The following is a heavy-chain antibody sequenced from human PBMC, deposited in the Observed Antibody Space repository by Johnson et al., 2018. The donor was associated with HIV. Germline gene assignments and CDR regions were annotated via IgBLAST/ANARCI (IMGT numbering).Heavy chain of an antibody. Sequence: VQLVESGGGVVQPGRSLRLSCSASGFTFRSYAMSWVRQAPGKGLEWVSAISGSGGSTYYADSVKGRFTISRDNSKNTLYLQMNSLRAEDTAVYYCAKDPIVLVVYAISAFDIWGQGTMVTVSS. V-gene: IGHV3-23*04. CDR2: ISGSGGST. J-gene: IGHJ3*02. CDR3: AKDPIVLVVYAISAFDI. CDR1: GFTFRSYA. D-gene: IGHD2-8*02.